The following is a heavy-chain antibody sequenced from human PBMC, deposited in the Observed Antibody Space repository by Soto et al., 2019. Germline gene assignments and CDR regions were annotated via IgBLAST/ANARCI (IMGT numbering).Heavy chain of an antibody. D-gene: IGHD3-10*01. J-gene: IGHJ4*02. V-gene: IGHV3-30*03. CDR1: GFPFTTYG. CDR3: VGGQYYFDY. Sequence: QVPLVESAGGVVQPGRSLRLSCAASGFPFTTYGMHWVREGPGKGLDWVAAISYDGSNKFYADSVKDRFTISRDNSKNTLYLQMNSLRPEDTALYYCVGGQYYFDYRGQGTLVIVSS. CDR2: ISYDGSNK.